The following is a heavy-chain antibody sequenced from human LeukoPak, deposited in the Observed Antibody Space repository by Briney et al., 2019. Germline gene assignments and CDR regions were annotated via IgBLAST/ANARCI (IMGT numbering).Heavy chain of an antibody. Sequence: SVKVSCKAPGGTFSSYTISWVRQAPGQGLEWMGRIIPILGIANYAQKFQGRVTITADKSTSTAYMELSSLRSEDTAVYYCARDSSGIPLNYWGQGTLVTVSS. V-gene: IGHV1-69*04. D-gene: IGHD3-10*01. CDR3: ARDSSGIPLNY. CDR1: GGTFSSYT. J-gene: IGHJ4*02. CDR2: IIPILGIA.